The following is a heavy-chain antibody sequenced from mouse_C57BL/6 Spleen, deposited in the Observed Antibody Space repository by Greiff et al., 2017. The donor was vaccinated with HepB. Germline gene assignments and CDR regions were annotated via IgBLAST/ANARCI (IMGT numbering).Heavy chain of an antibody. Sequence: EVQLVESGGDLVKPGGSLKLSCAASGFTFSSYGMSWVRQTPDKRLEWVATISSGGSYTYYPDSVKGRFTISRDNAKNTLYLQMSSLKSEDTAMYYCARHGHDYDRGDYFDDWGQGTTLTVSS. V-gene: IGHV5-6*01. CDR3: ARHGHDYDRGDYFDD. CDR2: ISSGGSYT. D-gene: IGHD2-4*01. CDR1: GFTFSSYG. J-gene: IGHJ2*01.